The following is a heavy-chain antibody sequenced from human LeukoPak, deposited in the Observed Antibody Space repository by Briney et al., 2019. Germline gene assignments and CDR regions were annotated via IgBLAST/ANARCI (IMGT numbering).Heavy chain of an antibody. D-gene: IGHD1-26*01. J-gene: IGHJ3*02. CDR2: IYHRGRS. Sequence: SETLSLTCTVSGYSIRSDYYWGWIRQPPGKGLEWIGSIYHRGRSYYNPSLERRVTMSVDTSKIQFSLNLNSVTAADTAVHYCAVSTVGAPVPQPFDIWGQGTWVTVSS. CDR3: AVSTVGAPVPQPFDI. CDR1: GYSIRSDYY. V-gene: IGHV4-38-2*02.